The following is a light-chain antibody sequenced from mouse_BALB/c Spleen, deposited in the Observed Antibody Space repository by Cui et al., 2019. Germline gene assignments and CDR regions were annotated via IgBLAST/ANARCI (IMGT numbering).Light chain of an antibody. J-gene: IGKJ5*01. CDR1: QSLLNSRTRKHY. CDR3: KQSYNLLT. CDR2: WAS. V-gene: IGKV8-21*01. Sequence: DIVMSQSQSSLAVSAGEKVTMSCKSSQSLLNSRTRKHYLAWYQQKPGQSPKLLIYWASTRESGVPDRFTGSGSGTDFTLTISSVQAEDLAVYYCKQSYNLLTFGAGTKLELK.